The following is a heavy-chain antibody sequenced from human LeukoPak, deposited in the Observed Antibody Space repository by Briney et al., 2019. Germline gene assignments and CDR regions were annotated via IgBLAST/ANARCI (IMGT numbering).Heavy chain of an antibody. CDR2: ISWNSGSI. D-gene: IGHD6-13*01. CDR1: GFTFDDYA. Sequence: GRSLRLSCAASGFTFDDYAMHWVRQAPGKGLEWVSGISWNSGSIGYADSVRGRFTLSRDNAKNSLYLQMNSLRAEDTALYYCAKGQLAAAAPFDYWGQGTLVTVSS. J-gene: IGHJ4*02. CDR3: AKGQLAAAAPFDY. V-gene: IGHV3-9*01.